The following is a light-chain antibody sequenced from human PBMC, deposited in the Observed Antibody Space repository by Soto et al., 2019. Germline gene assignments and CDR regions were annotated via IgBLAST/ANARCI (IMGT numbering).Light chain of an antibody. CDR3: QQRSNWPFT. Sequence: EIVLTKSPGTLSLSPGERATLSCRASQSVSNYLDWYQQKPGQAPRLLIYAASNRATGIPARFSGSGSGTDFTLTISSLEPEDFAVYYFQQRSNWPFTVGPGTKVDIK. CDR2: AAS. J-gene: IGKJ3*01. V-gene: IGKV3-11*01. CDR1: QSVSNY.